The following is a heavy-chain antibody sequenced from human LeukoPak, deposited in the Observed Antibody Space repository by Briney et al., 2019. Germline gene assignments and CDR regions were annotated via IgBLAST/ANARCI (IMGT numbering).Heavy chain of an antibody. CDR1: GGSFSGYY. CDR2: INHSGST. Sequence: PSETLSLTCAVYGGSFSGYYWSWIRQPPGKGLGWIGEINHSGSTNYNPSLKTRVTTSVDTSKNQFSLKLSSVTAADTAVYYCARRYMVRGVYDLFFDYWGQGTLVTVSS. J-gene: IGHJ4*02. D-gene: IGHD3-10*01. CDR3: ARRYMVRGVYDLFFDY. V-gene: IGHV4-34*01.